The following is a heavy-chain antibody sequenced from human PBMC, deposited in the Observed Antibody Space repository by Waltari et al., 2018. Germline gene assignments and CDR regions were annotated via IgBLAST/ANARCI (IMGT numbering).Heavy chain of an antibody. V-gene: IGHV1-18*01. CDR2: ISAYNGNT. J-gene: IGHJ5*02. CDR1: GYTFTSYG. D-gene: IGHD3-10*01. Sequence: QVQLVQSGAEVKKPGASVKVSCNASGYTFTSYGISWVRQSPGQGLEWMGWISAYNGNTNYAQKLQGRVTMTTDTSTSTAYMELRSLRSDDTAVYYCARDRGIRGVYNWFDPWGQGTLVTVSS. CDR3: ARDRGIRGVYNWFDP.